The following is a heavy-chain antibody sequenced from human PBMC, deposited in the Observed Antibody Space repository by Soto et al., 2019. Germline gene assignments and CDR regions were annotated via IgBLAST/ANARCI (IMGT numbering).Heavy chain of an antibody. D-gene: IGHD2-21*02. CDR1: GGTFSSYA. CDR2: IIPIFGTA. J-gene: IGHJ4*01. Sequence: GASVKVSCKASGGTFSSYAISWVRQAPGQGLEWMGGIIPIFGTANYAQKFQGRVTITADESTSTAYMELSSLRSEDTAVYYCASSILQHIVVVTAIYYFDYWGHGTLVTVSS. V-gene: IGHV1-69*13. CDR3: ASSILQHIVVVTAIYYFDY.